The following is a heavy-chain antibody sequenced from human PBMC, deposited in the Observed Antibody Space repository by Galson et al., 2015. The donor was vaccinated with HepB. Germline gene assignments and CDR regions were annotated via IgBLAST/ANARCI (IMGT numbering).Heavy chain of an antibody. V-gene: IGHV4-34*01. Sequence: ETLSLTCAVYGGSFSGYYWSWIRQPPGKGLEWIGEIYHTGSTNYNSSLKSRVTISVDTSKNQFSLKLTSVTAADTAVYYCARYCTGTSRLNWFDPWGQGTLVTVSS. CDR3: ARYCTGTSRLNWFDP. CDR2: IYHTGST. D-gene: IGHD2-2*01. CDR1: GGSFSGYY. J-gene: IGHJ5*02.